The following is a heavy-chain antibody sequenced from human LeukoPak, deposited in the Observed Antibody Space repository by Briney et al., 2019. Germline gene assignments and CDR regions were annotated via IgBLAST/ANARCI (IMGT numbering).Heavy chain of an antibody. J-gene: IGHJ3*02. CDR3: AKGRSDSYYDAFDI. CDR2: ISSSSSTI. CDR1: GFTFSSYS. D-gene: IGHD1-26*01. Sequence: GGSLRLSCAASGFTFSSYSMNWVCQAPGKGLEWVSYISSSSSTIYYADSVKGRFTISRDNAKNSLYLQMNSLRAEDTAVYYCAKGRSDSYYDAFDIWGQGTMVTVSS. V-gene: IGHV3-48*04.